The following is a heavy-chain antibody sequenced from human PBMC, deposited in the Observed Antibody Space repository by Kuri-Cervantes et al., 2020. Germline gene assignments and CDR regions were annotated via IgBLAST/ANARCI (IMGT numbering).Heavy chain of an antibody. J-gene: IGHJ6*02. CDR3: ARDNPPNNWNDHYYHGMDV. D-gene: IGHD1-20*01. V-gene: IGHV4-34*01. CDR2: INHSGST. CDR1: GWSFSGYY. Sequence: GSLRLSCAVSGWSFSGYYWSWIRQPPGKGLEWLGEINHSGSTNYNPSLKNRVTISVDTSKNQFSLKLSSVTAADTAVYYCARDNPPNNWNDHYYHGMDVWGQGTTVTVSS.